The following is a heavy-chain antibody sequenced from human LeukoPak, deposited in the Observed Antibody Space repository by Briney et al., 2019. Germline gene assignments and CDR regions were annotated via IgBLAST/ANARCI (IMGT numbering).Heavy chain of an antibody. J-gene: IGHJ4*02. D-gene: IGHD3-22*01. V-gene: IGHV3-30*03. CDR2: ILYDGSNK. CDR1: GFTFSSYG. Sequence: PGGSLRLSCAASGFTFSSYGMHWIRQAPGKGLEWVAFILYDGSNKYYADSVKGRFTISRDNSKNTLYLQMNSLRAEDTAVYYCARDYSGYYTFDYWGQGTLVTVSS. CDR3: ARDYSGYYTFDY.